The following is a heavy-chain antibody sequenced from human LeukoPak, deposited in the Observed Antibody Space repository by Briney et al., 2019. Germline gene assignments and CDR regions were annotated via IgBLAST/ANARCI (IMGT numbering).Heavy chain of an antibody. CDR2: IYYSGST. J-gene: IGHJ4*02. Sequence: SETLSLTCTVSGGSISSGDYYWNWIRQPPGKGLEWIGYIYYSGSTNYNPSLKSRFTISVDTSKNQFSLKLSSVTAADTAVYYCARQEGFGELPFDYWGQGTLVTVSS. CDR3: ARQEGFGELPFDY. CDR1: GGSISSGDYY. V-gene: IGHV4-61*08. D-gene: IGHD3-10*01.